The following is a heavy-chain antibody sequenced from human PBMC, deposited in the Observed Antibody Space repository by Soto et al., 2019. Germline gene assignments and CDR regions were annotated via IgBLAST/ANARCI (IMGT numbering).Heavy chain of an antibody. CDR1: GTTISSGDHY. J-gene: IGHJ4*02. Sequence: QVQLQESGPGLVKPSQTLSLTCTVSGTTISSGDHYWSWIRQAPGKGLEWIGYMYYTGKTYYNTSRQSRFTLSVDTSKNLFSLKMTSVTAADTAMYFCARVYGRGDYFDFWGRGTLVSVSS. D-gene: IGHD1-26*01. V-gene: IGHV4-30-4*01. CDR3: ARVYGRGDYFDF. CDR2: MYYTGKT.